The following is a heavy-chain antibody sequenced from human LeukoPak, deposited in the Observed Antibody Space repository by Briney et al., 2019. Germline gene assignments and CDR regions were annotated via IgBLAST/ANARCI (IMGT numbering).Heavy chain of an antibody. CDR2: ISYDGSNK. Sequence: GGSLRLSCAASGFTFSSYAMHWVRQAPGKGLEWVAVISYDGSNKYYADSVKGRFTISRDNSKNTLYLQMNSLRAEDTAVYYCAKDDSSSGWYSYYYYGMDVWGQGTTVTVSS. V-gene: IGHV3-30-3*01. J-gene: IGHJ6*02. CDR1: GFTFSSYA. D-gene: IGHD6-19*01. CDR3: AKDDSSSGWYSYYYYGMDV.